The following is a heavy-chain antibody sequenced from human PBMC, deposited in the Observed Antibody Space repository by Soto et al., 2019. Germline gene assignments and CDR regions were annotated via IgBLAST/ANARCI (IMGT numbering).Heavy chain of an antibody. CDR2: IRFDGTNP. Sequence: QVQLVESGGGVVQPGTSLRLSCAASGFSFRDFGMQWVRQAPGKGLEWVAIIRFDGTNPYYADSVKGRFTVSRDNSKNTLLLQMNSLSVDYTAMYYCTRDDLIGRTDTGSHFWGQGTLVFVSS. V-gene: IGHV3-30*19. CDR1: GFSFRDFG. CDR3: TRDDLIGRTDTGSHF. J-gene: IGHJ4*02. D-gene: IGHD1-1*01.